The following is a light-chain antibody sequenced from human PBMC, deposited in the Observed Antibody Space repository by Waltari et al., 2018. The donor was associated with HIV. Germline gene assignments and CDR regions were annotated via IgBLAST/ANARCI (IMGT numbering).Light chain of an antibody. J-gene: IGKJ2*01. CDR1: QSVLYSSNNKNF. CDR2: WAS. V-gene: IGKV4-1*01. Sequence: DIVMTQSPDSLALSLGERATINCKSNQSVLYSSNNKNFLAWYQQKSGQRLKLLVYWASTRESGVPDRFSGSGSGTDFTLTISSLQAEDVAVYFCQQHYTTPYTFGQGTKLEIK. CDR3: QQHYTTPYT.